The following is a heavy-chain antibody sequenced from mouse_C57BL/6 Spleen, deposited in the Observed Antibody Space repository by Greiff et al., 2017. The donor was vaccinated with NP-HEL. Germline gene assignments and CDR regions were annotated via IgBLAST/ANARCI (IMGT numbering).Heavy chain of an antibody. V-gene: IGHV1-61*01. CDR1: GYTFTSYW. J-gene: IGHJ4*01. Sequence: VQLQQPGAELVRPGSSVKLSCKASGYTFTSYWMDWVKQRPGQGLEWIGNIYPSDSETHYNQKFKDKATLTVDKSSSTAYMQLSSLTSEDSAVYYCARHYSNYEAMDYWGQGTSVTVSS. CDR3: ARHYSNYEAMDY. CDR2: IYPSDSET. D-gene: IGHD2-5*01.